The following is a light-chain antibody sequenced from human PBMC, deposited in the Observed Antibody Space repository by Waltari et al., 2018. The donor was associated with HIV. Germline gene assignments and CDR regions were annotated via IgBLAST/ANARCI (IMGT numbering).Light chain of an antibody. J-gene: IGLJ3*02. CDR2: EVS. CDR1: SSDVGYYNR. Sequence: QSALTQPPSVSGSPGQSVTISCTGTSSDVGYYNRVSWYQQPPGTAPKLMMFEVSNRPSGVPDRFSGSKSDNTASLTISGLQAEDEADYYGSSYTSSNTWVFGGGTKLTVL. V-gene: IGLV2-18*02. CDR3: SSYTSSNTWV.